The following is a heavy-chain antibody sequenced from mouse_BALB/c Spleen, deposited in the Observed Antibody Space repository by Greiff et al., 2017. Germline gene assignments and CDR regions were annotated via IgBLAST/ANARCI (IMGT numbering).Heavy chain of an antibody. CDR1: GFTFSDYY. V-gene: IGHV5-4*02. CDR2: ISDGGSYT. CDR3: ARDQGDY. J-gene: IGHJ4*01. D-gene: IGHD3-2*02. Sequence: EVQLQESGGGLVKPGGSLKLSCAASGFTFSDYYMYWVRQTPEKRLEWVATISDGGSYTYYPDSVKGRFTISRDNAKNNLYLQMSSLKSEDTAMYYCARDQGDYWGQGTSVTVSS.